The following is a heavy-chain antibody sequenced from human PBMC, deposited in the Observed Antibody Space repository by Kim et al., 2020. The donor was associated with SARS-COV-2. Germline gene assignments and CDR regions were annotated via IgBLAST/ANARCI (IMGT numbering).Heavy chain of an antibody. CDR3: AKDLYRSIAAAGTGYYYGMDV. CDR2: ISYDGSNK. D-gene: IGHD6-13*01. V-gene: IGHV3-30*18. J-gene: IGHJ6*02. CDR1: GFTFSSYG. Sequence: GGSLRLSCAASGFTFSSYGMHWVRQAPGKGLEWVAVISYDGSNKYYADSVKGRFTISRDNSKNTLYLQMNSLRAEDTAVYYCAKDLYRSIAAAGTGYYYGMDVWDQGTTVTVSS.